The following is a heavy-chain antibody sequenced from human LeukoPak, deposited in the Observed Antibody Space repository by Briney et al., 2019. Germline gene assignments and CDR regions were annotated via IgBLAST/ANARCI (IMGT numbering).Heavy chain of an antibody. CDR3: ARDPCLGYTRSCMYFDY. CDR2: IWYDGSKK. CDR1: GFTFSNYG. J-gene: IGHJ4*02. V-gene: IGHV3-33*01. Sequence: PGRSLRLSCAASGFTFSNYGMNWVRQAPGKGMEWVAVIWYDGSKKYHADSAKGRFTISRDNSKNTLYLQMNSLRAEDTAVYYCARDPCLGYTRSCMYFDYWGQGTLVTVSP. D-gene: IGHD6-13*01.